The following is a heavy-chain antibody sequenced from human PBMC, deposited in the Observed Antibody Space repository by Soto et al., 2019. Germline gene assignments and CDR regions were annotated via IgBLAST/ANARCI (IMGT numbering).Heavy chain of an antibody. V-gene: IGHV3-74*01. CDR3: ARDKVPFYGPGSFAY. Sequence: EVQLVESGGGLVQPGGSLRLSCAASGFTFSSYWMHWVRQAPGKGLVWVSRSTSDGSDTTYADSVKGRFTISRDNAKNTLLLQLTSLRAEDTAVYYCARDKVPFYGPGSFAYWGQGALVTVSS. CDR1: GFTFSSYW. J-gene: IGHJ4*02. D-gene: IGHD3-10*01. CDR2: STSDGSDT.